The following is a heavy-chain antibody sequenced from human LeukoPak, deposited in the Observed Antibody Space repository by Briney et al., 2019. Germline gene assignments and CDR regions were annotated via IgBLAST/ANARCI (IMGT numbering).Heavy chain of an antibody. V-gene: IGHV3-23*01. Sequence: PGGSLRLSCAASGFTFAGYAMTWVRQAPGKGLEWVSLISGSGGSTYYGDVVKGRFTISRDNSKNALYLRMNSLRAEDTAVYYCAKDRGRTWVQVANWGQGTLVTVSS. D-gene: IGHD2-15*01. CDR1: GFTFAGYA. CDR2: ISGSGGST. CDR3: AKDRGRTWVQVAN. J-gene: IGHJ4*02.